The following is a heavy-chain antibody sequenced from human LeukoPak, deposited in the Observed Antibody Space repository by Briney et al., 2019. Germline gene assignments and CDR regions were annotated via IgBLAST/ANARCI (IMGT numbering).Heavy chain of an antibody. D-gene: IGHD4-17*01. J-gene: IGHJ3*02. CDR1: GFTFSSYS. Sequence: GGSLRLSCAASGFTFSSYSMNWVRQAPGKGLEWVSSISSSSSYIYYADSVKGRFTISRDNAKNSLYLQMNSLSAEDTAVYYCARERVTTVTTDAFDIWGQGAMVTVSS. CDR3: ARERVTTVTTDAFDI. CDR2: ISSSSSYI. V-gene: IGHV3-21*01.